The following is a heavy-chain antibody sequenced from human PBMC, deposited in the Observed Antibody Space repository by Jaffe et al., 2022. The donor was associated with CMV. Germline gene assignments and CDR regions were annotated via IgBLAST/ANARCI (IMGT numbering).Heavy chain of an antibody. J-gene: IGHJ6*03. V-gene: IGHV3-48*03. CDR1: GFTFSSYE. Sequence: EVQLVESGGGLVQPGGSLRLSCAASGFTFSSYEMNWVRQAPGKGLEWVSYISSSGSTIYYADSVKGRFTISRDNAKNSLYLQMNSLRAEDTAVYYCARGESELWFGYMDVWGKGTTVTVSS. D-gene: IGHD3-10*01. CDR3: ARGESELWFGYMDV. CDR2: ISSSGSTI.